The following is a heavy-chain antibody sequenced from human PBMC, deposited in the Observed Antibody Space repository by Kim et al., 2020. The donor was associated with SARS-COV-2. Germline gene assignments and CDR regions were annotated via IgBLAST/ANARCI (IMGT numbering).Heavy chain of an antibody. V-gene: IGHV4-34*01. CDR3: ARGVCSGGSCYPDY. J-gene: IGHJ4*02. D-gene: IGHD2-15*01. Sequence: NPSLKSRVTISVDTSKNQFSLKLSSVTAADTAVYYCARGVCSGGSCYPDYWGQGTLVTVSS.